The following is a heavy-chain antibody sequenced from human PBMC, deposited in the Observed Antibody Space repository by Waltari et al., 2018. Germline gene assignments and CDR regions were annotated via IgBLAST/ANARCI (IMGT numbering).Heavy chain of an antibody. V-gene: IGHV3-74*01. CDR1: GFTFSRYW. J-gene: IGHJ6*02. CDR2: INMDGSST. D-gene: IGHD3-22*01. CDR3: ARVATKTYSSPVPGRPYYYGMDV. Sequence: EEQLVESGGGLAQPGESLRLSCAASGFTFSRYWMDWVRQAPGKGLVWVSRINMDGSSTTYADSVKGRFTISRDNGKNTLYVQMNRLRPEDTAVYYCARVATKTYSSPVPGRPYYYGMDVWGQGTTVTVSS.